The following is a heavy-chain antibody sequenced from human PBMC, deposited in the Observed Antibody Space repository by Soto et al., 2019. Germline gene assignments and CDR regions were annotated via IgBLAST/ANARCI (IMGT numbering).Heavy chain of an antibody. J-gene: IGHJ5*02. CDR2: TSFDGSTK. Sequence: QVQLVESGGGVVQPGGSLTLSCGASGFTFRNYALHWVRQAPGKGLEWVAVTSFDGSTKFYADSVKGRFTISRDNSNNTLFLHMNSLRGEDTALYYCARDIEARVLIFGVVVVGKFDHWGLGTLVAVSS. CDR3: ARDIEARVLIFGVVVVGKFDH. CDR1: GFTFRNYA. V-gene: IGHV3-30*04. D-gene: IGHD3-3*02.